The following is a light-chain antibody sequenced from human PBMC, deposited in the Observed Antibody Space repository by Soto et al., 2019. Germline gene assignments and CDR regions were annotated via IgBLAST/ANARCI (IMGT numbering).Light chain of an antibody. CDR1: SSNIGSNT. CDR2: SNN. CDR3: AAWADSLNGLV. V-gene: IGLV1-44*01. Sequence: QSVLTQPPSASGTPGQRVTISCSGSSSNIGSNTVNWDQQLPETAPKLLIYSNNQRPSGVPDRFSGSKSGTSASLAIIGLQSEDEADYDCAAWADSLNGLVFGGGTKLTVL. J-gene: IGLJ2*01.